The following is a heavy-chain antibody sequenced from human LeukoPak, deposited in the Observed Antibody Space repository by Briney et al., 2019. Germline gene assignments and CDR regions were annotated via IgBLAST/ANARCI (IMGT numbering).Heavy chain of an antibody. CDR1: GGSISNYQ. CDR2: IYASGST. D-gene: IGHD4/OR15-4a*01. CDR3: ARGHRSMVRAFDI. V-gene: IGHV4-4*07. Sequence: SETLSLTCTVSGGSISNYQWSWVRQPAGKGLEWIGRIYASGSTNYNPSLKSRVTMSVDMSKNQFSLNLSSVTAADTAVYYCARGHRSMVRAFDIWGQGTMVTVSS. J-gene: IGHJ3*02.